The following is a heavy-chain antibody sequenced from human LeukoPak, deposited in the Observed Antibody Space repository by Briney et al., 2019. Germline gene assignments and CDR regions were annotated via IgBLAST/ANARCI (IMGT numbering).Heavy chain of an antibody. Sequence: GGSLRLSCAASGFTFSSYAMHWVRQAPGKGLEWVAVISYDGSNKYYADSVKGRFTISRDNSKNTLYLQMNSLRAEDTAVYYCARVGWSWAFDIWGQGTMVTVSS. J-gene: IGHJ3*02. CDR3: ARVGWSWAFDI. CDR1: GFTFSSYA. D-gene: IGHD3-3*01. V-gene: IGHV3-30*04. CDR2: ISYDGSNK.